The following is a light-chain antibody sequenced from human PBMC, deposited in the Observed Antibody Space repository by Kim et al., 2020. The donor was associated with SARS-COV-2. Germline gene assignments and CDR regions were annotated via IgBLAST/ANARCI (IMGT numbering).Light chain of an antibody. J-gene: IGLJ3*02. CDR2: EDT. CDR1: ALPNQY. V-gene: IGLV3-25*03. CDR3: QSSDSSDTFWV. Sequence: SYELTQPPSVAVSPGQTARITCSGDALPNQYAYWFQQKPGQSTVLVIYEDTERPSGIPERFSGSTSGTTVTLTISGVQAEDEADYYCQSSDSSDTFWVFGGGTQLNVL.